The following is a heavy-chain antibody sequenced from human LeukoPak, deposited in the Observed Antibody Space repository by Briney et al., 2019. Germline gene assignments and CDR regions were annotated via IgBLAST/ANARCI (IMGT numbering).Heavy chain of an antibody. CDR1: GFTFSSYE. D-gene: IGHD6-19*01. J-gene: IGHJ4*02. CDR2: ISGSGSTM. CDR3: ATLWDPVAGTTQPLL. V-gene: IGHV3-48*03. Sequence: GGSLRLSCAASGFTFSSYEMNWVRQAPGKGLEWVSYISGSGSTMYYGDSLKGRFTISRDNANNSLYLQMNSLRVEDTAVYYCATLWDPVAGTTQPLLWGQGTLVTVSS.